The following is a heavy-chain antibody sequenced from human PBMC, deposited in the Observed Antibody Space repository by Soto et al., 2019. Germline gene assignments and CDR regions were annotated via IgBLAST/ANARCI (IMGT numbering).Heavy chain of an antibody. V-gene: IGHV4-31*03. D-gene: IGHD3-22*01. Sequence: SETLSLTCTVSGGSISSGGYYWSWIRQHPGKGLEWIGYIYYSGSTYYNPSLKSRVTISVGTSKNHFSLKLSSVTAADTAVYYCARLVYDSSGYRPGWGQGTLVTVSS. CDR2: IYYSGST. J-gene: IGHJ4*02. CDR1: GGSISSGGYY. CDR3: ARLVYDSSGYRPG.